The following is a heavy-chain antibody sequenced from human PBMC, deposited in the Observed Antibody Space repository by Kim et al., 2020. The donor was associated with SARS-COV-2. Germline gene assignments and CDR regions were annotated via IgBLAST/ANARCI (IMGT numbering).Heavy chain of an antibody. Sequence: SETLSLTCTVSGGSISSYYWSWIRQPPGKGLEWIGYIYYSGSTNYNPSLKSRVTISVDTSKNQISLKLSSVTAADTAVYYCARAGEYSSSWYGPFDYWGQGTLVNVSS. J-gene: IGHJ4*02. CDR2: IYYSGST. D-gene: IGHD6-13*01. V-gene: IGHV4-59*01. CDR3: ARAGEYSSSWYGPFDY. CDR1: GGSISSYY.